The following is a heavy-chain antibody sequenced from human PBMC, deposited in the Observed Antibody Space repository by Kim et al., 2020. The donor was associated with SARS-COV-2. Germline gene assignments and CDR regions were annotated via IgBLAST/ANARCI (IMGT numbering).Heavy chain of an antibody. J-gene: IGHJ4*02. D-gene: IGHD2-8*02. Sequence: YAGSVRGRFTVSRDNSKNTLYLQMNSLTDEDTAVYYCAKGRGVVVYAPVVLWGQGTLVTVSS. V-gene: IGHV3-23*01. CDR3: AKGRGVVVYAPVVL.